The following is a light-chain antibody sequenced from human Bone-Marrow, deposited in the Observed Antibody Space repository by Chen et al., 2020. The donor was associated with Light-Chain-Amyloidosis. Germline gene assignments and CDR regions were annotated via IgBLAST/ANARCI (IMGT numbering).Light chain of an antibody. CDR3: QSADSSGTYEVV. Sequence: SYELTQPPSVSVSPGQTPRITCSGDDLPTKYAYWYQQKPGQAPVLLLHRDTERPSGISERFSGSSSGTTATLTISGVQAEDEADYHCQSADSSGTYEVVVGGGTKLTVL. V-gene: IGLV3-25*03. J-gene: IGLJ2*01. CDR2: RDT. CDR1: DLPTKY.